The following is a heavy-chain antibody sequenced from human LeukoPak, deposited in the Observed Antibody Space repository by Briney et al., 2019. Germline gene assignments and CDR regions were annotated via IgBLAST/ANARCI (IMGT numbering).Heavy chain of an antibody. CDR2: ISAYNGNT. CDR3: ARAVPRNYYYYGMDV. CDR1: GYTFTSYG. Sequence: ASVEVSCKASGYTFTSYGISWVRQAPGQGLEWMGWISAYNGNTNYAQKLQGRVTMTTDTSTTTAYMELGSLRSDDTAMYYCARAVPRNYYYYGMDVWGQGTTVTVSS. J-gene: IGHJ6*02. V-gene: IGHV1-18*01.